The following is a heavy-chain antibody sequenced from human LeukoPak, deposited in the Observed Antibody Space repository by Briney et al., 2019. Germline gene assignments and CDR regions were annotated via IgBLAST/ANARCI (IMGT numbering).Heavy chain of an antibody. CDR1: GFTFSTYS. CDR2: ISTTSTYI. CDR3: AREGTYYDFWSGYWNWFDP. Sequence: GGSLRLSCAASGFTFSTYSMNWVRQAPGKGLEWVSSISTTSTYIYFADSVKGRFTISRDNAKNSLYLQMNSLRAEDTAVYYCAREGTYYDFWSGYWNWFDPWGQGTLVTVSS. J-gene: IGHJ5*02. D-gene: IGHD3-3*01. V-gene: IGHV3-21*01.